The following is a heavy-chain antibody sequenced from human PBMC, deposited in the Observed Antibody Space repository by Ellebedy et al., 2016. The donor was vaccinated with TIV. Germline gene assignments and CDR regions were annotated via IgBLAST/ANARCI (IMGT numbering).Heavy chain of an antibody. CDR1: GFTYNIYG. V-gene: IGHV3-30*02. CDR2: IRYDGASE. Sequence: PGGSLRLSCAASGFTYNIYGMHWVRQAPGKGLEWLAFIRYDGASEYYADSVKGRFTIHRDNSKNTLYLQMKSLRTEDTAVYYCAKDESRYLRSGSAFDAWGQGTLVAVSS. D-gene: IGHD3-10*01. J-gene: IGHJ4*01. CDR3: AKDESRYLRSGSAFDA.